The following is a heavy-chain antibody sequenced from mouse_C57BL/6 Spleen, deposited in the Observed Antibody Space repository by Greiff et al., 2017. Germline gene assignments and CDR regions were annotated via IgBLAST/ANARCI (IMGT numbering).Heavy chain of an antibody. CDR3: ARLGIYYGGGDYFDY. D-gene: IGHD2-13*01. J-gene: IGHJ2*01. V-gene: IGHV1-20*01. CDR2: INPYNGDT. CDR1: GYSFTGYF. Sequence: DVKLQESGPELVKPGDSVKISCKASGYSFTGYFMNWVMQSHGKSLEWIGRINPYNGDTFYNQKFKGKATLTVDKSSSTAHMELRSLTSEDSAVYYCARLGIYYGGGDYFDYWGQGTTLTVSS.